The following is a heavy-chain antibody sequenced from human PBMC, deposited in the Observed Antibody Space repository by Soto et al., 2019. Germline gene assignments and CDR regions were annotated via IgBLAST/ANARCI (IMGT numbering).Heavy chain of an antibody. Sequence: EVQLLESGGGLVQPGGSLRLSCAASGFTFSSYAMNWVRQAPGKGLEWVSVISGSDGSTYYAESVKGRSTISTDNYQNTLQPQMNSLSAEATAVYYCARRRSSWYVSHGGQGT. CDR3: ARRRSSWYVSH. CDR2: ISGSDGST. CDR1: GFTFSSYA. D-gene: IGHD6-13*01. V-gene: IGHV3-23*01. J-gene: IGHJ4*02.